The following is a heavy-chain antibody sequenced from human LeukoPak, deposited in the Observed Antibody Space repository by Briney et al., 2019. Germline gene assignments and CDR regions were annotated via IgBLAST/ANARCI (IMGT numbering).Heavy chain of an antibody. CDR1: GFTFSDNP. CDR2: ISRLAGST. J-gene: IGHJ4*02. D-gene: IGHD3-10*01. CDR3: AKDVRDYYGTGTLNFDS. V-gene: IGHV3-23*01. Sequence: GGSLRLSCAASGFTFSDNPMSWVRQAPGKGLEWVSAISRLAGSTAYADSVNGRFTISRDNSQNTLFLQMNSLRVDDTAMYYCAKDVRDYYGTGTLNFDSWGQGTLVSVSS.